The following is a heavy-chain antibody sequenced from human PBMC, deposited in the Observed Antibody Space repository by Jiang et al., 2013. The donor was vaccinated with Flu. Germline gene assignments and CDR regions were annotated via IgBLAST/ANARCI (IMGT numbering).Heavy chain of an antibody. CDR1: GFTFSNYA. Sequence: QLLESGGGLVQPGGSLRLSCAASGFTFSNYAMSWVRQAPGKGLEWVSALIGSGGSTYYSDSVKGRFTISRDNSKNTMYLQMNSPRAEDTAVYYCAKKLSAVPGPDAFDAWGQGTLVTVSS. J-gene: IGHJ3*01. V-gene: IGHV3-23*01. CDR2: LIGSGGST. D-gene: IGHD6-19*01. CDR3: AKKLSAVPGPDAFDA.